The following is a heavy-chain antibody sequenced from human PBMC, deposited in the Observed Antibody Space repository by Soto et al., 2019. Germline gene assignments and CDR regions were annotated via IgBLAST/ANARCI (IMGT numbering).Heavy chain of an antibody. CDR2: IDPTDSYT. D-gene: IGHD1-1*01. J-gene: IGHJ5*01. CDR3: ARVYKNWFDS. V-gene: IGHV5-10-1*01. Sequence: GESLKISCKASGYNFTAFWIHWVRQMPGRGLEWLGKIDPTDSYTNYSPSFEGHVTISADNSISTAYLQWSSLRASDTALYFCARVYKNWFDSWAQGTMVTVSS. CDR1: GYNFTAFW.